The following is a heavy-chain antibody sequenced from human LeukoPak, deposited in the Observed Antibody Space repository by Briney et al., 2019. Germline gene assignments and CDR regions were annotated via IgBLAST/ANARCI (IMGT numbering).Heavy chain of an antibody. CDR3: ARGQPPSYYDMDV. V-gene: IGHV3-74*01. CDR1: GFTFSTYW. Sequence: GGSLRLSCAASGFTFSTYWMHWVRQAPGKGLVWVARIKGDGSSTIYADSVKGRFTISRDNSKNTLYLQTSSLRAEDTAVYYCARGQPPSYYDMDVWGQGTTVTVSS. J-gene: IGHJ6*02. CDR2: IKGDGSST. D-gene: IGHD6-13*01.